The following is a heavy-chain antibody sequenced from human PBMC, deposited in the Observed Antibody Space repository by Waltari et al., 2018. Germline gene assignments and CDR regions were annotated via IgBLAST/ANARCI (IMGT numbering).Heavy chain of an antibody. J-gene: IGHJ3*02. D-gene: IGHD1-26*01. CDR2: IYSGGSST. CDR3: AKCSLGRDAFDI. Sequence: EVQLLESGGGLVQPGGFLRLSCAASGFTFSSYAMSWVRQAPWEGLEWVSVIYSGGSSTYNADSVKGRFTISRDNSKNTLYLQMNSLRAEDTAVYYCAKCSLGRDAFDIWGQGTMVTVSS. V-gene: IGHV3-23*03. CDR1: GFTFSSYA.